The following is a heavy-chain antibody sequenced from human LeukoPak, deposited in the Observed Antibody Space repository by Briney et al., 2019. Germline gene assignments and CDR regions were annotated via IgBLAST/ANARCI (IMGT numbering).Heavy chain of an antibody. D-gene: IGHD5-12*01. J-gene: IGHJ4*02. CDR3: ARDALVATSHFDN. CDR1: GFTFTHYA. Sequence: TGGSLRLSCAASGFTFTHYAMHWVRQTPGKGLEWVAVIFYDGTIQYYSDSVRGRLIVSRDNPKNTLYLQMNSLRAEDTAVYYCARDALVATSHFDNWGQGTLVTVSS. CDR2: IFYDGTIQ. V-gene: IGHV3-30*03.